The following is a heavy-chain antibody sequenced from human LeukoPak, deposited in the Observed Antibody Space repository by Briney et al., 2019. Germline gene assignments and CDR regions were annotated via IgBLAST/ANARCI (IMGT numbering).Heavy chain of an antibody. D-gene: IGHD2-2*01. Sequence: PSETLSLTCTVSAGSISNYYWSWIRQPAGKGLEGIGRIYTSGSTNYNPSLESRVTMSVDTSKNQFSLKLTSVTAADTAVYYCAREYCSSSSCFHYSYYYFMDVWGKGTKVTVSS. CDR3: AREYCSSSSCFHYSYYYFMDV. J-gene: IGHJ6*04. V-gene: IGHV4-4*07. CDR2: IYTSGST. CDR1: AGSISNYY.